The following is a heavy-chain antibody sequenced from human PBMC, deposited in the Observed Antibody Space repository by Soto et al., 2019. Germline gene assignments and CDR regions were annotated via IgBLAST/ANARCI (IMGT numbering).Heavy chain of an antibody. Sequence: ASVKVSCKASGYTFTSYGISWVRQAPGRGLEWMGWISAYNGNTNYAQKLQGRVTMTTDTSTSTAYMELRSLRSDDTAVYYCARDSRITIFGVALVDAFDIWGQGTMVTVSS. CDR2: ISAYNGNT. CDR3: ARDSRITIFGVALVDAFDI. CDR1: GYTFTSYG. D-gene: IGHD3-3*01. V-gene: IGHV1-18*01. J-gene: IGHJ3*02.